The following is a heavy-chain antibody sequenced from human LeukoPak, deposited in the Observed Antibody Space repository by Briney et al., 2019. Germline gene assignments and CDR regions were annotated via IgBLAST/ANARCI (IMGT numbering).Heavy chain of an antibody. Sequence: SETLSLTCTVSGGSISYYYWTWIRQAPGKGLEWIGQIYYTGSTYYNPSLKRRVTISVDTSRNQFSLNLTSVSAADTAVYYCARGGTYNDILSFDPWGQGTLVTVSS. CDR2: IYYTGST. D-gene: IGHD3-9*01. CDR1: GGSISYYY. CDR3: ARGGTYNDILSFDP. V-gene: IGHV4-59*01. J-gene: IGHJ5*02.